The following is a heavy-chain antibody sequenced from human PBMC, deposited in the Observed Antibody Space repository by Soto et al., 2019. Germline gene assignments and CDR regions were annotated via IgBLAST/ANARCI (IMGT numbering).Heavy chain of an antibody. CDR2: IYYSGST. CDR1: GGSVSGGVYY. D-gene: IGHD2-15*01. Sequence: QVQLQESGPGLVKPSQTLSLTCTVSGGSVSGGVYYWNWIRQHPEKGLEWIGYIYYSGSTYYNPSLRSRANIPADTSKNQFSLKLSSMTLADTPVYYCAISSVAAAGYFHHWGQRPQVIVSS. J-gene: IGHJ1*01. CDR3: AISSVAAAGYFHH. V-gene: IGHV4-31*03.